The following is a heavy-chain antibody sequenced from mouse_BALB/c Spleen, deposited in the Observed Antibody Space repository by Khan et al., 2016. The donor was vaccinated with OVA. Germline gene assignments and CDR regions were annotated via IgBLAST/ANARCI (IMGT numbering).Heavy chain of an antibody. D-gene: IGHD1-2*01. CDR1: GHVFSNYW. V-gene: IGHV1-80*01. CDR3: ASDGYTGYHRAWFAY. CDR2: IYPGDVTT. J-gene: IGHJ3*01. Sequence: QVQLQQSGAVLVRPGSSVKISCKASGHVFSNYWMYWVKQRPGQGLEWIGYIYPGDVTTNYNGKFKGKATLTVDKSSSTAYMQLSSLPSEDSAVYHCASDGYTGYHRAWFAYWGQGALVTVSA.